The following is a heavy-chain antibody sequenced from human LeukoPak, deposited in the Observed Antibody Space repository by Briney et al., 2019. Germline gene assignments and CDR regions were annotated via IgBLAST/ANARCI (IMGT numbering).Heavy chain of an antibody. CDR2: INHSGST. V-gene: IGHV4-34*01. CDR3: ARGGYKFDY. Sequence: SETLSLTCAVYGGSFSGYYWSWIRQPPGKGLEWIGEINHSGSTNYNPSLKSRVTISVDRSKNQFSLKLSSVTAADTAVYYCARGGYKFDYWGQGTLVTVSS. J-gene: IGHJ4*02. D-gene: IGHD1-14*01. CDR1: GGSFSGYY.